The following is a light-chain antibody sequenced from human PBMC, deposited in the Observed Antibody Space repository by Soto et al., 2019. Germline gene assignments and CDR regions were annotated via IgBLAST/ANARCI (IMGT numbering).Light chain of an antibody. J-gene: IGKJ1*01. V-gene: IGKV3-15*01. CDR3: QQRSNWPWT. CDR1: QSVSIN. Sequence: TVLTQSPATLSVSPGERASLSCRASQSVSINLAWYQQKPGQAPRLLIYGASTRATGIPGRFSGSGSGTDFTLSINTLQSEDSAVYYCQQRSNWPWTFGQGTKVEIK. CDR2: GAS.